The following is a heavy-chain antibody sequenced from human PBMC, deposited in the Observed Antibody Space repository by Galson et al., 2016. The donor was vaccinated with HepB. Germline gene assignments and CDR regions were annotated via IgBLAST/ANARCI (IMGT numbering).Heavy chain of an antibody. J-gene: IGHJ4*02. CDR2: ISDNGHAT. V-gene: IGHV3-23*01. CDR3: AKCPPGTRGSLDS. CDR1: GFTFNSSA. D-gene: IGHD1-14*01. Sequence: SLRLSCAGSGFTFNSSAMNWVRQAPGKGLEWISLISDNGHATYYADPVRGRFSIARDNSKNTLYLQMNGLRADDTAVYYCAKCPPGTRGSLDSWGQGTLVTVSS.